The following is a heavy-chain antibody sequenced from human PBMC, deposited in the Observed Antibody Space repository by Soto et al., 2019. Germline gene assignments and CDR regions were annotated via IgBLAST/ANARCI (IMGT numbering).Heavy chain of an antibody. CDR1: GGTFSRYT. V-gene: IGHV1-69*01. D-gene: IGHD3-22*01. CDR2: ITPMFGTP. J-gene: IGHJ4*02. Sequence: QVQLVQSGAEVKKPGSSVKVSCKASGGTFSRYTITWVRQAPGQGLEWMGGITPMFGTPNYAQKFQGRVTITADESTSTAYMELSCLGSEDTAMYYCARDGTLYDSSAYYYLYWGQGTLVTVSS. CDR3: ARDGTLYDSSAYYYLY.